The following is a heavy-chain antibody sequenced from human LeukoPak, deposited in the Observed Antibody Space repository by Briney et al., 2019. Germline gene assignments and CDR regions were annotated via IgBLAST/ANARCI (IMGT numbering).Heavy chain of an antibody. J-gene: IGHJ3*02. V-gene: IGHV3-23*01. Sequence: QTGGSLRLSCAASGFTFSSYAMSWVRQAPGKGLEWVSAISGSGGSTDYADSVRGRFTISRDNAKNTLYLQMNSLRAEDTAVYYCARDQGRAFDIWGQGTMVTVSS. CDR2: ISGSGGST. CDR1: GFTFSSYA. CDR3: ARDQGRAFDI.